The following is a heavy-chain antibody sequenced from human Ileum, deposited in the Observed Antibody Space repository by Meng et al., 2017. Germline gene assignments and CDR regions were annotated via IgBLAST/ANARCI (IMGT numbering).Heavy chain of an antibody. D-gene: IGHD3-10*01. Sequence: ASVKVSCKASGYTFTSYDINWVRQATGQGLEWMGWMNPNSGNTGDAQKFQGRVTMTRNTSISTAYMELSSLRSEDTAVYYCARRGSGVRFPGRPNWFDPWGQGTRVTVSS. V-gene: IGHV1-8*01. CDR1: GYTFTSYD. CDR2: MNPNSGNT. J-gene: IGHJ5*01. CDR3: ARRGSGVRFPGRPNWFDP.